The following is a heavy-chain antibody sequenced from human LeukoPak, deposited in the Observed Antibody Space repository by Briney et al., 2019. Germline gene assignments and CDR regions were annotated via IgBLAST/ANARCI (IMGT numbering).Heavy chain of an antibody. CDR2: INHSGTT. CDR1: GGSFSGYY. J-gene: IGHJ5*01. D-gene: IGHD6-13*01. CDR3: ARQSRSNSWFSGGPKALNWFDS. Sequence: PSQTLSLTCAVYGGSFSGYYWSWIRQPPGKGLEWIGEINHSGTTFYNPSLKSRLAISVDPSKNQFSVKLTSVTAADTAVYYCARQSRSNSWFSGGPKALNWFDSWAQGTLVTVSS. V-gene: IGHV4-34*01.